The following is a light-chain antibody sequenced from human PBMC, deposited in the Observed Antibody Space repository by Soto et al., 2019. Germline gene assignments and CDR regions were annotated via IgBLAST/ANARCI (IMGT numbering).Light chain of an antibody. CDR1: SSDVAGYNH. Sequence: QSVLTQPASVSGSPGQSITISCTGTSSDVAGYNHVSWYQHHPGKAPKLMIYEVTKRPSGVSNRFSGSKSGDTASLTISGLQAEDEADYYCCSYAGDLALFGGGTKVTVL. CDR3: CSYAGDLAL. J-gene: IGLJ2*01. CDR2: EVT. V-gene: IGLV2-14*01.